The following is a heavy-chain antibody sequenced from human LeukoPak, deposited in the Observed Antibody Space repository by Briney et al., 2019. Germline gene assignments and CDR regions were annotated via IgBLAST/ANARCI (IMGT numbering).Heavy chain of an antibody. Sequence: GRSLRLSCAASGFTFSSYAMHWVRQAPGKGLEWVAVISYDGSNKYYADSVKGRFTISRDNSKNTLYLQMNSLRAEDTALYYCAKGLSSSWGGYFQHWGQGTLVTVSS. D-gene: IGHD6-13*01. J-gene: IGHJ1*01. CDR1: GFTFSSYA. CDR3: AKGLSSSWGGYFQH. V-gene: IGHV3-30-3*01. CDR2: ISYDGSNK.